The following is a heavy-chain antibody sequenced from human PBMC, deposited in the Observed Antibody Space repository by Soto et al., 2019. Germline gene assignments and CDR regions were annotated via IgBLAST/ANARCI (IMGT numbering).Heavy chain of an antibody. Sequence: EVQLLESGGGLVQPGGSLRLSCVASGFSFSRYSMNWVRQAPGKGLDWVAYLSGSGGSTYYADSVKGRFTISRDNSKNTVYLQMNSLRADDTAVYYCAKGKTSGWYYFDFWGQGTLVTVSS. CDR2: LSGSGGST. D-gene: IGHD6-19*01. CDR1: GFSFSRYS. V-gene: IGHV3-23*01. J-gene: IGHJ4*02. CDR3: AKGKTSGWYYFDF.